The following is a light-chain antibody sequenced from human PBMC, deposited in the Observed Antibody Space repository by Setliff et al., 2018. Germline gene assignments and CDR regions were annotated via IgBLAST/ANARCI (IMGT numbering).Light chain of an antibody. V-gene: IGLV2-11*01. Sequence: QSVLTQPRSVSGSPGQSVTISCTGTSSDVGGYNYVSWYQQYPGKAPKLMIYDVSKRPSGVPDRFSGSKSGNTASLTISGLQAEDEADYYCCSYAGSYPYGFGTGTRSPS. J-gene: IGLJ1*01. CDR1: SSDVGGYNY. CDR3: CSYAGSYPYG. CDR2: DVS.